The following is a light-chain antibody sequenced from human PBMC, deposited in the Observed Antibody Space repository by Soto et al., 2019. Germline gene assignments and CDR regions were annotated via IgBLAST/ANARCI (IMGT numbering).Light chain of an antibody. Sequence: IRLTQSPSSLSASVGDRVTITCRASQGISGYLAWYQQKPGKAPKLVIDIGSTLQSGVPSRFSGSGSGTDFTLPISSLQPEDLATYYCQQLNSYPLTFGGGTKVEIK. V-gene: IGKV1-9*01. CDR2: IGS. CDR3: QQLNSYPLT. CDR1: QGISGY. J-gene: IGKJ4*01.